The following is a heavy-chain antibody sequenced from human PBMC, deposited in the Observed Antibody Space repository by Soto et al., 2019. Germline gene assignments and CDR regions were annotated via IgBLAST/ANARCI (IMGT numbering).Heavy chain of an antibody. Sequence: EVQLVETGGGLTQPGGSLRLSCAASGFNIRDNSLSWVRQAPGKGPEWVSGMHSGGGTYYADSVKGRFTISRDNSENKFYLQMNSLRAEDTAVYYCARHAWLESWGQGTLVTVSS. CDR2: MHSGGGT. CDR1: GFNIRDNS. J-gene: IGHJ5*01. CDR3: ARHAWLES. V-gene: IGHV3-53*02.